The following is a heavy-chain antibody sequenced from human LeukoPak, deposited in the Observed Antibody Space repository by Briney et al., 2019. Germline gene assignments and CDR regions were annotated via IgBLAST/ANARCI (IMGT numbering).Heavy chain of an antibody. J-gene: IGHJ6*02. CDR2: ISSSSSYI. V-gene: IGHV3-21*01. CDR1: GFTFSSYS. Sequence: PGGSLRLSCAASGFTFSSYSMNWVRQAPGKGLEWVSSISSSSSYIYYADSVKGRFTISRDNAKNSLYLQMNSLRAEDTAVYYCARARDYGDNYYYYGMDVWGQGTTVTVSS. D-gene: IGHD4-17*01. CDR3: ARARDYGDNYYYYGMDV.